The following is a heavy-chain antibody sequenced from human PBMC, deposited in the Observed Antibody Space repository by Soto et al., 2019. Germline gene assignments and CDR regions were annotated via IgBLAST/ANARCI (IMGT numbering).Heavy chain of an antibody. CDR2: IFWDKND. V-gene: IGHV2-5*02. Sequence: QITLKESGPSLVRPTETLTLTCTFSGFSLITGVGVGWVRQPPGKALEWLAVIFWDKNDYYRPSLQTRVTISQDTAEDQVVLTLTNMDPEDTATYFCTQIYGIESWGWYFPSWRQGTLFTVSS. D-gene: IGHD7-27*01. J-gene: IGHJ4*02. CDR1: GFSLITGVG. CDR3: TQIYGIESWGWYFPS.